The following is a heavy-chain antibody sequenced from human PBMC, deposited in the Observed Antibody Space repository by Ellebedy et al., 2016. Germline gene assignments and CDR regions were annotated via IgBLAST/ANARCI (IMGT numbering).Heavy chain of an antibody. D-gene: IGHD5-24*01. V-gene: IGHV3-7*03. CDR1: GFTFSEAW. CDR2: IKQDGSKI. Sequence: GGSLRLSCAASGFTFSEAWMTWVRQAPGKGLEWVADIKQDGSKINYGDSVKGRFTISRDNAKNSVYLQMSSLRAEDTAVYYCARGLGWLTDFWGQGILVTVSS. CDR3: ARGLGWLTDF. J-gene: IGHJ4*02.